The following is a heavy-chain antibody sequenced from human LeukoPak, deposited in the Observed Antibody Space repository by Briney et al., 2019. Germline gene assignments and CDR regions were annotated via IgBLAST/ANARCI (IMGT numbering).Heavy chain of an antibody. D-gene: IGHD4-23*01. CDR1: GFTFSRYW. V-gene: IGHV3-74*01. CDR3: TRVGDYGGNWAWYFDL. CDR2: IKSDGSNT. Sequence: GGSLRLSCAASGFTFSRYWMHWVRQTPGKRLFWVSRIKSDGSNTNYADSVKGRFTISRDNAKNTLYLQMNSLRAEDTAVYYCTRVGDYGGNWAWYFDLWGRGTLVTVSS. J-gene: IGHJ2*01.